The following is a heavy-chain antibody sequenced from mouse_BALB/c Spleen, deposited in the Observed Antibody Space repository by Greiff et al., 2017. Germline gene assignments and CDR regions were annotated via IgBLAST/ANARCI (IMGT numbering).Heavy chain of an antibody. V-gene: IGHV1-80*01. Sequence: QVQLQQSGAELVRPGSSVKISCKASGYAFSSYWMNWVKQRPGQGLEWIGQIYPGDGDTNYNGKFKGKATLTADKSSSTAYMQLSSLTSEDSAVYVCARGTMTTFAYWGQGTLVTVSA. CDR1: GYAFSSYW. CDR3: ARGTMTTFAY. J-gene: IGHJ3*01. D-gene: IGHD2-4*01. CDR2: IYPGDGDT.